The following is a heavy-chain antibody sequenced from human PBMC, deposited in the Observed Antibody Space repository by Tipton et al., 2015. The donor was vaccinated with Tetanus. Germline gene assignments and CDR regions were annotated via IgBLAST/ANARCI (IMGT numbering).Heavy chain of an antibody. V-gene: IGHV4-39*01. CDR3: ARHQSGYFTPFDY. CDR1: GGSIRGGTFY. Sequence: TLSLTCTVSGGSIRGGTFYWGWIRQPPGKGLGWIGSIYESGDTYYIPSLKSRVTISGDTSKNQFSLNLNSMAAADTGVYYCARHQSGYFTPFDYWGQGNLVTVSS. CDR2: IYESGDT. J-gene: IGHJ4*02. D-gene: IGHD3-3*01.